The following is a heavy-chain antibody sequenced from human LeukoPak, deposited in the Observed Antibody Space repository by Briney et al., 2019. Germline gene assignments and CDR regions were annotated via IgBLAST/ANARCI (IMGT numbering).Heavy chain of an antibody. D-gene: IGHD2/OR15-2a*01. CDR2: ISWNSGSI. Sequence: GGSLRLSCAASGFTFDDYAMHWVRQAPGKGLEWVSGISWNSGSIGYADSVKGRFTISRDNAKNSLYLQMNSLKAEDTAVYYCARESSGLLGFDYWGQGTLVTVSS. CDR3: ARESSGLLGFDY. CDR1: GFTFDDYA. V-gene: IGHV3-9*01. J-gene: IGHJ4*02.